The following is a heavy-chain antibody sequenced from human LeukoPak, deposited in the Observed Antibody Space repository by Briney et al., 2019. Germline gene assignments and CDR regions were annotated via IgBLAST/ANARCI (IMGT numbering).Heavy chain of an antibody. CDR1: GFTFSGSA. Sequence: GGSLKLSCAASGFTFSGSAMHRVRQASGKGLEWVGRIRSKANSYATAYAASVKGRFTISRDDSKNTAYLQMNSLKTEDTAVYYCTRAYYYDLPTWGQGTLVTVSS. J-gene: IGHJ5*02. CDR2: IRSKANSYAT. V-gene: IGHV3-73*01. CDR3: TRAYYYDLPT. D-gene: IGHD3-22*01.